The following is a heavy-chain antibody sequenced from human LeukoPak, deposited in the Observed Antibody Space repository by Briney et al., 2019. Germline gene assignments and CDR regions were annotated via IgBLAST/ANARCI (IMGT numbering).Heavy chain of an antibody. CDR2: ISGSGGST. Sequence: GGSLRLSCAASGFTSSSYAMSWVRQAPGKGLEWVSAISGSGGSTYYADSVKGRFTISRDNSKNTLYLQMNSLRAEDTAVYYCWMSSSATYYYYYMDVWGKGTTVTVSS. V-gene: IGHV3-23*01. CDR1: GFTSSSYA. J-gene: IGHJ6*03. D-gene: IGHD2-2*01. CDR3: WMSSSATYYYYYMDV.